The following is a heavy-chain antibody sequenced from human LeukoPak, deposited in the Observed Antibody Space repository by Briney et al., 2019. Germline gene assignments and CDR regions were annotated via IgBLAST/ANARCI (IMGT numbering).Heavy chain of an antibody. CDR3: ARDISY. CDR2: ISSSTSTI. CDR1: GFTFSSYW. Sequence: GGSLRLSCAASGFTFSSYWMHWVRQAPGKGLEWVSYISSSTSTIYYADSVKGRFTISRDNAKNFLYLQMNGLRDEDSAVYYCARDISYWGRGTLVTVSS. V-gene: IGHV3-48*02. J-gene: IGHJ4*02.